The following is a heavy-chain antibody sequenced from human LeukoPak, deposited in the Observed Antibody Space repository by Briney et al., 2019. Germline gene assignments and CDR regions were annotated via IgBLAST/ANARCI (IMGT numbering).Heavy chain of an antibody. CDR2: IKSDGSST. D-gene: IGHD1-26*01. J-gene: IGHJ4*02. V-gene: IGHV3-74*01. Sequence: PGGSLRLSCAASGFTFSTYWMHWVRQAPGKGLVWVSRIKSDGSSTSYADSVKGRFTVSRDNAQNTVYLQMNSLRAEDTAVYHCAILSPRDHGGSSNAFNYWGQGTLVTVSS. CDR3: AILSPRDHGGSSNAFNY. CDR1: GFTFSTYW.